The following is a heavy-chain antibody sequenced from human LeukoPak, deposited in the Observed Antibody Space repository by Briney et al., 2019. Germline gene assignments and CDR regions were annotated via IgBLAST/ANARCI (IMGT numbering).Heavy chain of an antibody. CDR2: ISGSGGST. CDR3: AKTLSTNDFWSGYPPYYFDY. J-gene: IGHJ4*02. D-gene: IGHD3-3*01. Sequence: PGGPLRLSCAASGFTFDDYAMHWLRQAPGKGLELVSAISGSGGSTYYADSVKGRFTISRDNSKNTLYLQMNSLRAEDTAVYYCAKTLSTNDFWSGYPPYYFDYWGQGTLVTVSS. V-gene: IGHV3-23*01. CDR1: GFTFDDYA.